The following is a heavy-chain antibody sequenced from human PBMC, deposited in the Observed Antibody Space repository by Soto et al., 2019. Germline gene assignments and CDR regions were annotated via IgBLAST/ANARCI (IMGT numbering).Heavy chain of an antibody. CDR1: GLTFSSYS. Sequence: EVQLVESGGGLVKPGGSLRLSCAASGLTFSSYSMNWVRQAPGKGLEWVSSISSSSSYIYYADSVKGQFTISSDNGKHALYLQMNSLRAEDTAVYYCARDVTTSSSWHDYWGQGTLVTVSS. J-gene: IGHJ4*02. CDR3: ARDVTTSSSWHDY. V-gene: IGHV3-21*01. D-gene: IGHD6-13*01. CDR2: ISSSSSYI.